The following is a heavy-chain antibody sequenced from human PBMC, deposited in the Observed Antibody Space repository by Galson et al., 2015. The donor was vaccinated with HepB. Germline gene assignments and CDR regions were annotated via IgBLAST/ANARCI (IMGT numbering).Heavy chain of an antibody. Sequence: SVKVSCKASGGTFSSYAISWVRQAPGQGLEWMGRLIPILGIANYAQKFQGRVTITADKSTSTAYMELSSLRSEDTAVYYCARGVVPAAIYYYYYMDVWGKGTTVTVSS. CDR1: GGTFSSYA. D-gene: IGHD2-2*02. CDR3: ARGVVPAAIYYYYYMDV. J-gene: IGHJ6*03. CDR2: LIPILGIA. V-gene: IGHV1-69*04.